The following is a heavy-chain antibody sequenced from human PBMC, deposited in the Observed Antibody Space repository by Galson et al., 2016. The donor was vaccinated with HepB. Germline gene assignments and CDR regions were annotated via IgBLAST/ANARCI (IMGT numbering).Heavy chain of an antibody. Sequence: SLRLSCAASGFSFSSYAMSWVRQAPGKGLERVSSITHSGSNPNYADSLQGRFTASRDNSKNTLYLQMNALRADDTAFYYCARDSGEYDLWSAYYYWGQGTLVTVSS. CDR1: GFSFSSYA. J-gene: IGHJ4*02. CDR3: ARDSGEYDLWSAYYY. D-gene: IGHD3-3*01. V-gene: IGHV3-23*01. CDR2: ITHSGSNP.